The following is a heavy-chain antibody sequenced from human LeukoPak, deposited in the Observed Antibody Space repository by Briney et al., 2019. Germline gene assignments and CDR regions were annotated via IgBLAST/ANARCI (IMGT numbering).Heavy chain of an antibody. J-gene: IGHJ6*02. Sequence: GASVKVSCKASGGTFSSYAISWVRQAPGQGLEWMGGIIPIFGTANYAQKFQGRVTITADESTSTAYMELSSLRSEDTAVYYCARRGYGVLAYGMDVWGQGTTVTVSS. CDR3: ARRGYGVLAYGMDV. V-gene: IGHV1-69*13. CDR1: GGTFSSYA. D-gene: IGHD2-15*01. CDR2: IIPIFGTA.